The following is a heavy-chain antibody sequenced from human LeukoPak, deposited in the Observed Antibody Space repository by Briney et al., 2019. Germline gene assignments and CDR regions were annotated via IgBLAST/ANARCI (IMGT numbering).Heavy chain of an antibody. Sequence: SETLSLTCTVSGGSISSYYWSWIRQPAGKGLEWIGRIYTSGSTNYNPSLKSRVTMSVDTSKNQFSLKLSSVTAADTAVYYCARTVQRYYYDSSGLRRDAFDIWGQGTMVTVSS. D-gene: IGHD3-22*01. CDR1: GGSISSYY. CDR3: ARTVQRYYYDSSGLRRDAFDI. J-gene: IGHJ3*02. V-gene: IGHV4-4*07. CDR2: IYTSGST.